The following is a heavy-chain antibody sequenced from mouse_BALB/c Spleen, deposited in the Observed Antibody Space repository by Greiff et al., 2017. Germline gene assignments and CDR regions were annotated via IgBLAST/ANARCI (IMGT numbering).Heavy chain of an antibody. V-gene: IGHV1-9*01. J-gene: IGHJ1*01. CDR1: GYTFSSYW. CDR2: ILPGSGST. CDR3: ARLDYYGSRWYFDV. D-gene: IGHD1-1*01. Sequence: VKLVESGAELMKPGASVKISCKATGYTFSSYWIEWVKQRPGHGLEWIGEILPGSGSTNYNEKFKGKATFTADTSSNTAYMQLSSLTSEDSAVYYCARLDYYGSRWYFDVWGAGTTVTVSS.